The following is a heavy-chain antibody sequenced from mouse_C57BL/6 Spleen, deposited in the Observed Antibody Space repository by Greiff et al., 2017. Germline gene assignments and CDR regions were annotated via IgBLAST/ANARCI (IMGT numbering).Heavy chain of an antibody. CDR2: IDPETGGT. Sequence: VQLQQSGAELVRPGASVTLSCKASGYTFTDYEMHWVKQTPVHGLEWIGAIDPETGGTAYNQKFKGKAILNADKSSSTAYMELRSLTSEDSAVYYCTSFYDGYSWGQGTLVTVSA. CDR1: GYTFTDYE. D-gene: IGHD2-3*01. J-gene: IGHJ3*01. CDR3: TSFYDGYS. V-gene: IGHV1-15*01.